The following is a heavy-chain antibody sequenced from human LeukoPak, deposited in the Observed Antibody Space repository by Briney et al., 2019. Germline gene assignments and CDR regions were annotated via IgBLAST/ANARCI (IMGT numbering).Heavy chain of an antibody. CDR3: ARDYGDSTTLPYYFDY. CDR1: GFTFSSYS. Sequence: GGSLRLSCAASGFTFSSYSMNWVRQAPGKGLEWVSYISSSSTIYYADSVKGRFTISRDNAKNSLYLQMNSLRAEDTAVYYCARDYGDSTTLPYYFDYWGQGTLVTVSS. J-gene: IGHJ4*02. CDR2: ISSSSTI. V-gene: IGHV3-48*01. D-gene: IGHD4-17*01.